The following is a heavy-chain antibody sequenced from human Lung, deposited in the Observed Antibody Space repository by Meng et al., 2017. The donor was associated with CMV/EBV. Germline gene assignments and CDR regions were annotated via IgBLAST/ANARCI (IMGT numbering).Heavy chain of an antibody. CDR2: VYHSGSA. D-gene: IGHD6-25*01. V-gene: IGHV4-4*02. CDR1: GGSISSGHW. J-gene: IGHJ5*01. Sequence: SXTLSLXCALSGGSISSGHWWSWVRQPPLKGLEWIGDVYHSGSANYNPSLKSRVTISLDKSKNHFSLKLTSVNAADTAVYYCARATIPAATMYWFHSWGQGAXVTVSS. CDR3: ARATIPAATMYWFHS.